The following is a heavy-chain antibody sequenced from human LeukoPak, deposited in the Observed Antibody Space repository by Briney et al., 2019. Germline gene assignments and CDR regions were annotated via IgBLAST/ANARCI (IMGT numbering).Heavy chain of an antibody. CDR3: ASQYYYDSSGYYLRGDAFDI. V-gene: IGHV5-51*01. CDR1: GYSFTSYW. CDR2: IYPGDSDT. Sequence: GESLKISWKGSGYSFTSYWIGWVRQLPGKGLGWMGIIYPGDSDTRYSPSFQGQVTISADKSISTAYLQWSSLKASDTAMYYCASQYYYDSSGYYLRGDAFDIWGQGTMVTVSS. D-gene: IGHD3-22*01. J-gene: IGHJ3*02.